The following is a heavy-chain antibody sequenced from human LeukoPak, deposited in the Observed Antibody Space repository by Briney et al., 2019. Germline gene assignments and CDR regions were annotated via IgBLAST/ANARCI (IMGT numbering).Heavy chain of an antibody. CDR1: GGSFSGYY. V-gene: IGHV4-34*01. J-gene: IGHJ6*03. D-gene: IGHD6-13*01. CDR2: INHSGST. Sequence: PSETLSLTCAVYGGSFSGYYWSWIRPPPGKGLEWIGEINHSGSTNYNPSLKSRVTISVDTSKNQFSLKLSSVTAADTAVYYCARGVAAAGHYYYYYMDVWGKGTTVTVSS. CDR3: ARGVAAAGHYYYYYMDV.